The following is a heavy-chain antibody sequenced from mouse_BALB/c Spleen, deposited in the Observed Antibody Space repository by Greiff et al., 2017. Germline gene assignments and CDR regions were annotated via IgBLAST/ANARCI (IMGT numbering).Heavy chain of an antibody. D-gene: IGHD2-14*01. V-gene: IGHV1-4*01. Sequence: VMLVESGAELARPGASVKMSCKASGYTFTSYTMHWVKQRPGQGLEWIGYINPSSGYTNYNQKFKDKATLTADKSSSTAYMQLSSLTSEDSAVYYCARIGYYRYDEGVAYWGQGTLVTVSA. J-gene: IGHJ3*01. CDR2: INPSSGYT. CDR1: GYTFTSYT. CDR3: ARIGYYRYDEGVAY.